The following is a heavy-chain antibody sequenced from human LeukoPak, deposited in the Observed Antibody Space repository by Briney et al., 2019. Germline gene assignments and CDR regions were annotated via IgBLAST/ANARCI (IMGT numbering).Heavy chain of an antibody. CDR1: GGSIGSHY. V-gene: IGHV4-59*11. Sequence: SETLSLTCTVSGGSIGSHYWTWIRQTPGKGLEWIGYVYDIGSTKYNPSLKSRVTISVDTSKNQFSLRLSSVTAADTAVYYCARGGVLKSVDYWGQGTLVTVSS. CDR2: VYDIGST. D-gene: IGHD3-16*01. CDR3: ARGGVLKSVDY. J-gene: IGHJ4*02.